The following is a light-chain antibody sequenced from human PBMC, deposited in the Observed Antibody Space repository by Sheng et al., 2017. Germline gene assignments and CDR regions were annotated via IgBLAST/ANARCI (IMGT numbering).Light chain of an antibody. CDR2: KDT. CDR1: VCQDN. CDR3: QSTDNTGPFHGV. Sequence: SFELTQPPSVSVSPGQTAPDPLALEMVCQDNMLFVSTEASQAPVLLIYKDTERPLGIPERFSDLHLRDHSHVDISGVLAEDEADYYCQSTDNTGPFHGVFGGGTKLTVL. J-gene: IGLJ2*01. V-gene: IGLV3-25*03.